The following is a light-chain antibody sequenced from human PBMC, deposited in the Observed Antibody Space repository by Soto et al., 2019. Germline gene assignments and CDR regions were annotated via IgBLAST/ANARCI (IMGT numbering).Light chain of an antibody. Sequence: EIVLTQSPGTLSLSPGERATLSCRASQSVRSRYLAWYQQKPGQAPRLLIYGSSSRPPGIPDRVSGSGSGTEFTLTISRLEPEDFAVYYCQKYGTSPKTFGQGTKVEIK. J-gene: IGKJ1*01. CDR3: QKYGTSPKT. V-gene: IGKV3-20*01. CDR1: QSVRSRY. CDR2: GSS.